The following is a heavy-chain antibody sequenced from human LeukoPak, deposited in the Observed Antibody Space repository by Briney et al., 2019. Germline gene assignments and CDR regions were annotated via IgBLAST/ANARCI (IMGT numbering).Heavy chain of an antibody. CDR1: GGSISSSSYY. D-gene: IGHD6-13*01. CDR3: ARQSGPYASRWFDY. V-gene: IGHV4-39*01. CDR2: IYYSGST. J-gene: IGHJ4*02. Sequence: SETLSLTCTVSGGSISSSSYYWGWIRQPPGKGLEWIGSIYYSGSTFYNPSLESRVTISVNTSQNQFSLKLSSVTAADTAVYYCARQSGPYASRWFDYWGQGTLVTVSS.